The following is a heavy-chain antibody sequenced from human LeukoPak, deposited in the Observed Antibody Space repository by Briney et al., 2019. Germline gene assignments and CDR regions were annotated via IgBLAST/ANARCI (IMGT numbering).Heavy chain of an antibody. V-gene: IGHV3-7*01. CDR3: ARGSDAFDI. CDR2: INQDGSEE. Sequence: GGSLRLSCAASGFTFSDYWMTWVRQAPGKGLEWVANINQDGSEEYYVDSVKGRFTISRDNAKNSLYLQMNSLRAEDTAVYYCARGSDAFDIWGQGTMVTVSS. CDR1: GFTFSDYW. J-gene: IGHJ3*02.